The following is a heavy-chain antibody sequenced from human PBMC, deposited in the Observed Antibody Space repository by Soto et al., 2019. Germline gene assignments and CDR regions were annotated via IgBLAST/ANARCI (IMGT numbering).Heavy chain of an antibody. D-gene: IGHD3-22*01. CDR3: ARDVPIYYDSSAQGPYNWFDH. CDR1: GYTFTSYG. J-gene: IGHJ5*02. CDR2: ISAYNGNT. Sequence: ASVKVSCKAPGYTFTSYGISWVRQAPGQGLEWMGWISAYNGNTNYAQKLQGRVTMTTDTSTSTAYMELRSLRSDDTAVYYCARDVPIYYDSSAQGPYNWFDHWGQGTLVTVYS. V-gene: IGHV1-18*01.